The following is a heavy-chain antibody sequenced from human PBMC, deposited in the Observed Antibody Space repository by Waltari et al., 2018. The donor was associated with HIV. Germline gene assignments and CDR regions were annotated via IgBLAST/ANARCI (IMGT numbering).Heavy chain of an antibody. CDR1: GFRSRGYV. D-gene: IGHD2-15*01. V-gene: IGHV3-30*01. J-gene: IGHJ6*04. CDR3: AKDRGGSLHYFYYYGMDV. Sequence: QVLLVVSGGGVVRPGGSLRLSCSASGFRSRGYVLHWFRQAPGKGLEWVAATSFDGTNNYYAHSVKGRFTISRDNIKNILHLQMNSLKIEDMAVYYCAKDRGGSLHYFYYYGMDVWGKGTTVAVSS. CDR2: TSFDGTNN.